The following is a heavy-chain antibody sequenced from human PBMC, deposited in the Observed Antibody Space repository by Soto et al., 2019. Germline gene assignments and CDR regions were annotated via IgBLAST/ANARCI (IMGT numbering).Heavy chain of an antibody. CDR2: INPSGGST. CDR1: GYTFTSYY. V-gene: IGHV1-46*01. Sequence: ASVKVSCKASGYTFTSYYMHWVRQAPGQGPEWMGIINPSGGSTSYAQKFQGRVTMTRDTSTSTVYMELSSLRSEDTAVYYCARDPHGRSNWNYGGLDYWGQGTLVTVSS. CDR3: ARDPHGRSNWNYGGLDY. D-gene: IGHD1-7*01. J-gene: IGHJ4*02.